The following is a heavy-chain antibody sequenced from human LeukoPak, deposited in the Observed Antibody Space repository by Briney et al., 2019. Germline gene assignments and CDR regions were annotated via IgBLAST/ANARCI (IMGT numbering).Heavy chain of an antibody. CDR2: ISSSSSYI. J-gene: IGHJ3*02. Sequence: GGSLRLSCAASGFTFSSYSMDWVRQAPGKGLEWVSSISSSSSYIFYADSMKGRFTISRDNAKNSLFLQMNSLRAEDTAVYYCAREYVLYDAFDIWGQGTMVTVSS. CDR3: AREYVLYDAFDI. CDR1: GFTFSSYS. V-gene: IGHV3-21*01. D-gene: IGHD3-10*02.